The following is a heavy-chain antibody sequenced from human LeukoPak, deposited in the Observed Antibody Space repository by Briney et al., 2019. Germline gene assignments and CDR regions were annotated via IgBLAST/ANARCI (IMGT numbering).Heavy chain of an antibody. D-gene: IGHD5-24*01. Sequence: ASVKVSCKASGYTFTGYYMHWVRQAPGQGLEWMGWINPNSGGTNYAQKFQGRVTMTRDTSISTAYMELSRLRSDDTAVYYCARAVEMATTEGFFDYWGQGTLVTVSS. CDR1: GYTFTGYY. J-gene: IGHJ4*02. CDR2: INPNSGGT. V-gene: IGHV1-2*02. CDR3: ARAVEMATTEGFFDY.